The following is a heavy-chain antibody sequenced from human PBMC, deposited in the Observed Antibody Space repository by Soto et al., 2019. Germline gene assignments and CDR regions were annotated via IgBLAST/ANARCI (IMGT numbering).Heavy chain of an antibody. D-gene: IGHD6-13*01. Sequence: SETLSLTCTVSGGSISSGGYYWSWIRQHPGKGLEWIGYIYYSGSTYYNPSLKSRVTISVDTSKNQFSLKLSSVTAADTAVYYCARDRQYSRLFYGMDGWGQGTTVTVSS. V-gene: IGHV4-31*03. CDR3: ARDRQYSRLFYGMDG. CDR1: GGSISSGGYY. J-gene: IGHJ6*02. CDR2: IYYSGST.